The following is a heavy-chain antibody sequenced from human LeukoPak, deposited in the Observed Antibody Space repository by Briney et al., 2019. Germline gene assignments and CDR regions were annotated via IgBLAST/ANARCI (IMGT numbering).Heavy chain of an antibody. CDR3: ARPAEDCSGGSCYSEVHAFDI. D-gene: IGHD2-15*01. J-gene: IGHJ3*02. Sequence: PSETLSLTCAVYGGSFSVYYWSWIRQPPGKGLEWIGEINHSGSTNYNPSLKSRVTISVDTSKNQFSLKLSSVTAADTAVYYCARPAEDCSGGSCYSEVHAFDIWGQGTMVTVSS. V-gene: IGHV4-34*01. CDR2: INHSGST. CDR1: GGSFSVYY.